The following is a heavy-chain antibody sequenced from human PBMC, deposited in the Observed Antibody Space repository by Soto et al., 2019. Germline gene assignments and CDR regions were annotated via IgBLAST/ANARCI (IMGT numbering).Heavy chain of an antibody. Sequence: SETLSLTCTVSGGSVSSSSYYWGWLRQPPGKGLEWIGSIYYSGSTYYNPSLKSRVTISVDTSKNQFSLKLSSVTAADAAVYYCARCGLYYGLLTGSMDVWGQGTTVT. V-gene: IGHV4-39*01. CDR3: ARCGLYYGLLTGSMDV. J-gene: IGHJ6*02. D-gene: IGHD3-9*01. CDR2: IYYSGST. CDR1: GGSVSSSSYY.